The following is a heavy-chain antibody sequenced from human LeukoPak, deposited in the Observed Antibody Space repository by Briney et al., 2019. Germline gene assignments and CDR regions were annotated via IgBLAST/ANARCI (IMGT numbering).Heavy chain of an antibody. V-gene: IGHV3-49*04. CDR2: VRSEPYGATT. J-gene: IGHJ4*02. Sequence: PGGSLRLSCTASAFTFGDYAMNWVRQAPGKGLEWVGFVRSEPYGATTEYAASVKGGFTISRDDSSGIAYLQMNSLKIEDTAVYFCTRAQTEVGAKYYFDYWGQGTLVTVSS. D-gene: IGHD1-26*01. CDR3: TRAQTEVGAKYYFDY. CDR1: AFTFGDYA.